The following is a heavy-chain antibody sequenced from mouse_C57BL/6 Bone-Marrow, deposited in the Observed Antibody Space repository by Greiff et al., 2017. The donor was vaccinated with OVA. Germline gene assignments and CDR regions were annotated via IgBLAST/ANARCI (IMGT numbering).Heavy chain of an antibody. J-gene: IGHJ4*01. CDR1: GYTFTSYG. CDR3: ARDDTGGGDY. Sequence: EVHVKQSGADLVRPGSSVKMSCKTSGYTFTSYGINWVKQRPGQGLEWIGYIYIGNGYTEYTEKFKGKATLTADTSSSTAYMQLSSLTSEDSAIYYCARDDTGGGDYGGQGTSVTVSS. D-gene: IGHD1-1*01. V-gene: IGHV1-58*01. CDR2: IYIGNGYT.